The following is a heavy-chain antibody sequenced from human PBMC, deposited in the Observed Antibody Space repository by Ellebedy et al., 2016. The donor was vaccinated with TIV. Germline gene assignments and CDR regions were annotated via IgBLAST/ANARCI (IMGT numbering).Heavy chain of an antibody. J-gene: IGHJ5*02. CDR2: VSYDGNRK. V-gene: IGHV3-30*18. CDR3: TKSQFGNWFDP. D-gene: IGHD3-10*01. CDR1: GFTFSTYG. Sequence: GESLKISCAASGFTFSTYGMHWVRQAPGKGLEWVAVVSYDGNRKYYTDSVKARFTISRDNAKNTLYLQMNSLRAEDTAVYYCTKSQFGNWFDPWGQGTLVTVSS.